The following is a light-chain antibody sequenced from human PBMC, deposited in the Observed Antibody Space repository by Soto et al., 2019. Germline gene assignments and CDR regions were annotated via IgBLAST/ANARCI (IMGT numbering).Light chain of an antibody. CDR2: DVT. CDR3: SSYTTNNTVV. J-gene: IGLJ7*01. CDR1: SSDVGGYDY. V-gene: IGLV2-14*03. Sequence: QSALTQPASVSGSPGQSITISCTGTSSDVGGYDYVSWYQQHPGKAPKVLIYDVTNRPSGVSTRFSGSKSGNTASLTISGLQAEDEARYYCSSYTTNNTVVFGGGTQLTVL.